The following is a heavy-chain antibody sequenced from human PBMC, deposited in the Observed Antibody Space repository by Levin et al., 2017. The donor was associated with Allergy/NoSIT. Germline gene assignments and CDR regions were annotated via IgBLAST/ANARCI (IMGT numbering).Heavy chain of an antibody. CDR1: GFTFSSYS. V-gene: IGHV3-21*01. CDR3: AREGYSYGSTRAGDFDY. Sequence: GESLKISCAASGFTFSSYSMNWVRQAPGKGLEWVSSISSSSSYIYYADSVKGRFTISRDNAKNSLYLQMNSLRAEDTAVYYCAREGYSYGSTRAGDFDYWGQGTLVTVSS. CDR2: ISSSSSYI. D-gene: IGHD5-18*01. J-gene: IGHJ4*02.